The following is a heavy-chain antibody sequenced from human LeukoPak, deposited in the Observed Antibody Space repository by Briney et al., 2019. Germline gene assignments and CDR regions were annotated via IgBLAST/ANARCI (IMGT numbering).Heavy chain of an antibody. CDR2: IYSGGST. J-gene: IGHJ6*04. V-gene: IGHV3-53*01. Sequence: PGGSLRLSCAASGFTVSSNYMSWVRQAPGKGLECVSVIYSGGSTYYADSVKGRFTISRDNSKNTLYLQMNSLRAEDTAVYYCARDRCSGGSCYTPREYYYYGMDVWGKGTTVTVSS. CDR1: GFTVSSNY. D-gene: IGHD2-15*01. CDR3: ARDRCSGGSCYTPREYYYYGMDV.